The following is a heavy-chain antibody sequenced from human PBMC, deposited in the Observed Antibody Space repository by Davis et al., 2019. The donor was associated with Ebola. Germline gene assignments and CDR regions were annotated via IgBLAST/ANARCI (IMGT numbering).Heavy chain of an antibody. CDR1: GYSISSGYY. CDR2: IYHSGST. D-gene: IGHD4-17*01. CDR3: ARDRYGDYDL. V-gene: IGHV4-38-2*02. J-gene: IGHJ2*01. Sequence: PGGSLRLSCTVSGYSISSGYYWGWIRQPPGKGLEWIGSIYHSGSTYYNPSLKSRVTISVDTSKNQFSLKLSSVTAADTAVYYCARDRYGDYDLWGRGTLVTVSS.